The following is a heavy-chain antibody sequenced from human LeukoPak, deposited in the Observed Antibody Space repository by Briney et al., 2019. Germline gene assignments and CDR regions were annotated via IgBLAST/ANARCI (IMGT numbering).Heavy chain of an antibody. D-gene: IGHD2-2*01. V-gene: IGHV3-23*01. CDR1: GFTFSSYA. J-gene: IGHJ4*02. CDR2: ISGNSGST. Sequence: GGSLRLSCAVSGFTFSSYAMSWVRQAPGKGMQWVSAISGNSGSTYYADSVKGRFTISRDNSKNTLYLRMNSLRAEDTAVYYCAKEAFAVVPAAKSDYWGQGTLVTVSP. CDR3: AKEAFAVVPAAKSDY.